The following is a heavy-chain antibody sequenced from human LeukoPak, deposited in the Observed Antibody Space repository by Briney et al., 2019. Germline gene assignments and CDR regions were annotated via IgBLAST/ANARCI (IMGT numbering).Heavy chain of an antibody. CDR3: ARGSPPEQLVIDY. D-gene: IGHD6-13*01. Sequence: GGSLRLSCAASGFTFSSYAMHWVRQAPGKGLEWVAVISYDGSNKYYADSVKGRFTISRDNSKNTLYLQMNSLRAEDTAVYYCARGSPPEQLVIDYWGQGTLVTVSS. J-gene: IGHJ4*02. CDR1: GFTFSSYA. CDR2: ISYDGSNK. V-gene: IGHV3-30-3*01.